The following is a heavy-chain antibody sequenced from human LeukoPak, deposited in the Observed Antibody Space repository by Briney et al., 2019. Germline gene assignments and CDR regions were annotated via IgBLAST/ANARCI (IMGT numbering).Heavy chain of an antibody. D-gene: IGHD6-19*01. CDR1: GFTFSSYA. CDR3: AKEGGSGWSFFDY. V-gene: IGHV3-23*01. CDR2: ISVSAGTT. J-gene: IGHJ4*02. Sequence: GGSLRLSCAASGFTFSSYAMSWVRQAPGKGLEWVSGISVSAGTTYYADSVKGRFIISRDNSRNTLFLQLNSLRADDTAVYYCAKEGGSGWSFFDYWGQGTLVTVSS.